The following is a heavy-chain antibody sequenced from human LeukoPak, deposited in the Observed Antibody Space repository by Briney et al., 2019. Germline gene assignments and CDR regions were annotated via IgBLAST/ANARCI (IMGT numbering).Heavy chain of an antibody. V-gene: IGHV3-23*01. CDR2: ISASGGST. Sequence: GGSLRLSRAASGFTFSSYAMSWVRQAPGKGLEWVSAISASGGSTYYADSVKGRFTISRGNSKNTLYLQMNSLRAEDTAVYYCAKGYTWNNIRLLDYWGQGTLVTVSS. CDR1: GFTFSSYA. CDR3: AKGYTWNNIRLLDY. D-gene: IGHD1/OR15-1a*01. J-gene: IGHJ4*02.